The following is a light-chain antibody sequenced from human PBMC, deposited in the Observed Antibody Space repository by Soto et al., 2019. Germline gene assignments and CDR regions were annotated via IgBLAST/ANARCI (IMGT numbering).Light chain of an antibody. CDR2: DVN. CDR3: SSYTSGSTRV. Sequence: QSALTQPASVSGSPGQSITISCTGTSSDIGAYNYVSWYQQHPGKAPKLMIYDVNNGPSGVSDRFSGSKSGNTASLTISGLQAEDEADYYCSSYTSGSTRVFGTGTKGTVL. J-gene: IGLJ1*01. CDR1: SSDIGAYNY. V-gene: IGLV2-14*01.